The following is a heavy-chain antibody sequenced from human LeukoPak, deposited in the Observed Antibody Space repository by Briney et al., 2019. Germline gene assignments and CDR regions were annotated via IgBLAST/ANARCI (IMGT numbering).Heavy chain of an antibody. CDR1: GFTFSSYG. CDR2: IWYDGSNK. Sequence: GGSLRLSCAASGFTFSSYGMHWVRQAPGKGLEWVAVIWYDGSNKYYADSVKGRFTISRDNSKNTLYLQMNSLRAEDTAVYYCARDRYAGGYWSEYYFDYWGQGTLVTVSS. V-gene: IGHV3-33*01. J-gene: IGHJ4*02. CDR3: ARDRYAGGYWSEYYFDY. D-gene: IGHD2-15*01.